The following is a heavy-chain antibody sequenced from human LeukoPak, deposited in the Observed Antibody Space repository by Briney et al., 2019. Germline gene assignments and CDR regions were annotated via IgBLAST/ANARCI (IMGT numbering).Heavy chain of an antibody. V-gene: IGHV3-23*01. D-gene: IGHD6-13*01. CDR2: IRGSGGRT. J-gene: IGHJ4*02. CDR3: AKDREYSSSWNYYIDS. Sequence: GGSLRLSRAASGFSFNSYAMSWVRQAPGKGLEWVSAIRGSGGRTHFADSVTGRFTISRDKSKNTMSLQMNSLRAEDTAVYFCAKDREYSSSWNYYIDSWGQGTLVTVSS. CDR1: GFSFNSYA.